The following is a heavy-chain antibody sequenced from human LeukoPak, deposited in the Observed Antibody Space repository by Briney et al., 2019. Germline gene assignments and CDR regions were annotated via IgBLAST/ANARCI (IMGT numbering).Heavy chain of an antibody. V-gene: IGHV1-18*01. CDR2: ISSYNGNT. Sequence: ASVKVSCKASGYTFTSYGISWVRQAPGQGLEWMGWISSYNGNTNYAQKLQGRVTMTTDTSTSTAYMELRSLRSDDTAVYYCASGTSQYYYGSGSYFPLDYWGQGTLVTVSS. CDR3: ASGTSQYYYGSGSYFPLDY. J-gene: IGHJ4*02. CDR1: GYTFTSYG. D-gene: IGHD3-10*01.